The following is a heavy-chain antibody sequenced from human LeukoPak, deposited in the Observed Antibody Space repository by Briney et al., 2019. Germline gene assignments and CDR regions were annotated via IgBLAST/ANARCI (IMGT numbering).Heavy chain of an antibody. Sequence: GGSLRLSCAASGFTFSSYAMSWVRQAPGKGLEWVSAISGSGGSTYYADSVKGRFTISRDNSKNTLYLQMNSLRAEDTAVYHCAKDRPSSIMITFGGVIAYDYWGQGTLVTVSS. D-gene: IGHD3-16*02. CDR2: ISGSGGST. V-gene: IGHV3-23*01. CDR1: GFTFSSYA. CDR3: AKDRPSSIMITFGGVIAYDY. J-gene: IGHJ4*02.